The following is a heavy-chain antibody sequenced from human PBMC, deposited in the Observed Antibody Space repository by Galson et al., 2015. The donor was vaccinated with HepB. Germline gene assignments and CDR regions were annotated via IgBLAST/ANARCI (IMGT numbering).Heavy chain of an antibody. D-gene: IGHD2/OR15-2a*01. Sequence: CAISGDSVSSNSAAWNWIRQSPSRGLEWLGRTYYRSKWYNDYAVSVKSRITINPDTSKNQFSLKLSSVTAADTAVYYCARGEGLPFSSHYWGQGTLVTVSS. V-gene: IGHV6-1*01. J-gene: IGHJ4*02. CDR2: TYYRSKWYN. CDR1: GDSVSSNSAA. CDR3: ARGEGLPFSSHY.